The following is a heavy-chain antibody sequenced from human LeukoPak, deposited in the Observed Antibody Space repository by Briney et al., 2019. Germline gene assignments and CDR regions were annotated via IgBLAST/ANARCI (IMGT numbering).Heavy chain of an antibody. CDR1: GGTFSSYA. CDR3: ARNIVVVVAATGNWFDP. J-gene: IGHJ5*02. Sequence: SVKVSCKASGGTFSSYAISWVRQAPGQGLEWMGGIIPIFGTANYAQKFQGRVTITADESTSTAYMELSSLRSEDTAVYYCARNIVVVVAATGNWFDPWGQGTLVTVSS. D-gene: IGHD2-15*01. V-gene: IGHV1-69*13. CDR2: IIPIFGTA.